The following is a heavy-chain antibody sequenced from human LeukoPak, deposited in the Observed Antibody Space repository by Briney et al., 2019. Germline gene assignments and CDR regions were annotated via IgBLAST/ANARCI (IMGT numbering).Heavy chain of an antibody. V-gene: IGHV1-2*02. CDR2: INPNSGGT. J-gene: IGHJ4*02. D-gene: IGHD4-17*01. CDR3: ARVVPVFKDDYGDYSIDY. CDR1: GYTFTGYY. Sequence: ASVKVSCKASGYTFTGYYMHWVRQAHGQGLEWMGWINPNSGGTNYAQKFQGRVTMTRDTSISTAYMELSRLRSDDTAVYYCARVVPVFKDDYGDYSIDYWGQGTLVTVSS.